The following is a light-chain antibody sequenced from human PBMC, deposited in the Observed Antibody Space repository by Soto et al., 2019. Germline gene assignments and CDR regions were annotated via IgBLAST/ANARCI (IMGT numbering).Light chain of an antibody. CDR1: QDISSY. CDR3: QQYYNFPWT. V-gene: IGKV1D-8*01. J-gene: IGKJ1*01. Sequence: VIWMTQSPSFLSASTGDRVTITCRISQDISSYLAWYQQKPGKAPDLLIYAASTLQIGVPSRFRGSGSGTEFTLTISYVESEDFATYYCQQYYNFPWTYGQGTKVDIK. CDR2: AAS.